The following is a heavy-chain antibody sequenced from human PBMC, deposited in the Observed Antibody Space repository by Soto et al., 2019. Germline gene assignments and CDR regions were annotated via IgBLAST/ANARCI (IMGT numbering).Heavy chain of an antibody. Sequence: QVQLVESGGGVVQPGRSLRLSCAASGFTFSTYGMHWVRQAPGKGLEWVAVIWYDGSNKYYADSVKGRFTISRDNSKNTLYLQMNSLRAEDTAVYYCARDRHITPFDYWGQGTLVTVSS. CDR1: GFTFSTYG. V-gene: IGHV3-33*01. CDR3: ARDRHITPFDY. CDR2: IWYDGSNK. D-gene: IGHD2-21*01. J-gene: IGHJ4*02.